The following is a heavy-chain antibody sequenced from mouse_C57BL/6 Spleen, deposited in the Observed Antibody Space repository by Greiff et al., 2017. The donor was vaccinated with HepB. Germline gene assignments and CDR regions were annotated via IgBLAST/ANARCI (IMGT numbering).Heavy chain of an antibody. Sequence: QVQLQQPGAELVKPGASVKLSCKASGYTFTSYWMHWVKQRPGQGLEWIGMIHPNSGSTNYNEKFKSKATLTVDKSSSTAYMQLSSLTSEDSAVYYCARGDYGSSSYWYFDVWGTGTTVTVSS. V-gene: IGHV1-64*01. CDR3: ARGDYGSSSYWYFDV. CDR1: GYTFTSYW. J-gene: IGHJ1*03. CDR2: IHPNSGST. D-gene: IGHD1-1*01.